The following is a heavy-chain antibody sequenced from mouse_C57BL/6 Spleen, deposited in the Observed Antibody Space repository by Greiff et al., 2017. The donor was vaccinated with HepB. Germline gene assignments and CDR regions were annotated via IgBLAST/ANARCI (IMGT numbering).Heavy chain of an antibody. Sequence: EVQGVDSGGGLVKPGGSLKLSCAASGFTFSSYAMSWVRQTPEKRLEWVATISDGGSYTYYPDNVKGRFTISRDNAKNNLYLQMSHLKSEDTAMYYCARDYSNYRYFDYWGQGTTLTVSS. J-gene: IGHJ2*01. CDR3: ARDYSNYRYFDY. D-gene: IGHD2-5*01. CDR1: GFTFSSYA. V-gene: IGHV5-4*01. CDR2: ISDGGSYT.